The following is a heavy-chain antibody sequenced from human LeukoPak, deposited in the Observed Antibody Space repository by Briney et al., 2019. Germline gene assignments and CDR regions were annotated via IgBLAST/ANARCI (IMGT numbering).Heavy chain of an antibody. J-gene: IGHJ3*02. V-gene: IGHV4-4*07. D-gene: IGHD1-1*01. CDR1: GGSIGRYY. CDR2: IYTTGST. CDR3: ARDLPTGTDAFDI. Sequence: SETLSLTCTVSGGSIGRYYWSWIRQAAGKGLEWIGRIYTTGSTNYNPPLKSRVAMSVDPSKTQFSLRLRSVTAADTAVYYCARDLPTGTDAFDIWGQGTMVTVSS.